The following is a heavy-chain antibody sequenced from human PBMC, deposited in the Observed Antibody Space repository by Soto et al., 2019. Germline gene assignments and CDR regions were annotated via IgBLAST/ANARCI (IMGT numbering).Heavy chain of an antibody. V-gene: IGHV3-30*18. Sequence: QVQLVESGGGVVQPGRSLRLSCAASGFTFSRFGMHWVRQAPGKGLEWVAVASYDGSYKYYADSVKGRFTISRDNSKNTLYLQMTSLRAEDTAVYYCAKERSVVATTPDFDYWGQGTLVTVSS. CDR2: ASYDGSYK. D-gene: IGHD5-12*01. CDR3: AKERSVVATTPDFDY. J-gene: IGHJ4*02. CDR1: GFTFSRFG.